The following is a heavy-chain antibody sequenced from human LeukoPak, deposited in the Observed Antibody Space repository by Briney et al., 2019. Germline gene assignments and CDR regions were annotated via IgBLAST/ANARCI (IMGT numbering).Heavy chain of an antibody. Sequence: SETLSLTRAVSGGSISSGSYSWSWIRQPPGKGLEWIGYIYHSGNTYYNPSLKSRVTISIDGSKSQFSLKLTSVTAADTAVYYCARFYGDFYNWFDPWGQGALVIVSS. CDR2: IYHSGNT. J-gene: IGHJ5*02. CDR3: ARFYGDFYNWFDP. V-gene: IGHV4-30-2*01. D-gene: IGHD4-17*01. CDR1: GGSISSGSYS.